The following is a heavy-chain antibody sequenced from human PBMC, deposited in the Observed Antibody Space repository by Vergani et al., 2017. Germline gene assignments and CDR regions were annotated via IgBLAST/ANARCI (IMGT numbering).Heavy chain of an antibody. CDR1: GFTFSSYG. V-gene: IGHV3-30*18. CDR2: ISYDGSNK. CDR3: AKGGGLGPPYYYYGMDV. J-gene: IGHJ6*02. Sequence: QVQLVESGGGVVQPGRSLRLSCAASGFTFSSYGMHWVRQAPGKGLEWVAVISYDGSNKYYADSVKGRFTISRDKSKNTLYLQMNSLRAEDTAVYYCAKGGGLGPPYYYYGMDVWGQGTTVTVSS. D-gene: IGHD6-19*01.